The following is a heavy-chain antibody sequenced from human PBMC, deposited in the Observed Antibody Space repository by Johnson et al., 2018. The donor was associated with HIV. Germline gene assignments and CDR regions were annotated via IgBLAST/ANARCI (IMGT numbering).Heavy chain of an antibody. V-gene: IGHV3-66*01. CDR2: IYSGGST. Sequence: VQLVESGGGLVQPGGSLRLSCAASGFTVSNNYMSWVRQAPGKGLVWVSVIYSGGSTYYADAVKGRFTISRDNAKNALYLQMNSLRAEDTAVYYCARVGLVHAFDIWGQGTMVTVSS. CDR3: ARVGLVHAFDI. D-gene: IGHD6-19*01. CDR1: GFTVSNNY. J-gene: IGHJ3*02.